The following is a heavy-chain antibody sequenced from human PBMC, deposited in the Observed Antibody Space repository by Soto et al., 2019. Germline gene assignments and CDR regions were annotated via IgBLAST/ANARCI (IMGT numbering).Heavy chain of an antibody. CDR2: ISYDGSNK. CDR3: AKVPPSMDGSGSYPTGMDV. CDR1: GFTFSSYG. V-gene: IGHV3-30*18. J-gene: IGHJ6*01. D-gene: IGHD3-10*01. Sequence: QVQLVESGGGVVQPGRSLRLSCAASGFTFSSYGMHWVRQAPGKGLEWVAVISYDGSNKYYADTVKGRFTISRDNSKNTLYLQMNSLRAEDTAVYYCAKVPPSMDGSGSYPTGMDVW.